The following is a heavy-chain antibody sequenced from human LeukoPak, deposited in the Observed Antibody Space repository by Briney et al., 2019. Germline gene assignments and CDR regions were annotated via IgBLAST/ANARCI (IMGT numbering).Heavy chain of an antibody. V-gene: IGHV3-43*01. CDR2: ISWEGQTT. CDR1: GFTFDDYA. Sequence: GGSLRLSCAASGFTFDDYAMHWVRQAPGKGLEWVALISWEGQTTYYADSVRGRFTISRDNSKNSLYLQMNSLRTEDTAFYYCTRDTDYGSATNYFDSWGQGTLVSVSS. J-gene: IGHJ4*02. D-gene: IGHD3-10*01. CDR3: TRDTDYGSATNYFDS.